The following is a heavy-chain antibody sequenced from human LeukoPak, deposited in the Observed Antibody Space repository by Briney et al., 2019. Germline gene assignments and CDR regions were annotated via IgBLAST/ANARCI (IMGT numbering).Heavy chain of an antibody. J-gene: IGHJ6*03. Sequence: SETLSLTCTVSSGSISGYYWSWIRQPAGKGLEWIGRIYTSGSTNYNPSLKSRVTMSVDTSKNQFSLKLSSVTAADTAVYYCARLPYNWNYGYYYYMDVWGKGTTVTVSS. V-gene: IGHV4-4*07. CDR3: ARLPYNWNYGYYYYMDV. CDR2: IYTSGST. D-gene: IGHD1-7*01. CDR1: SGSISGYY.